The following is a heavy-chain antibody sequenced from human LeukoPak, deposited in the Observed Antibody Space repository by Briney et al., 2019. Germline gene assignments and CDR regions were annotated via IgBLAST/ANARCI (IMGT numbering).Heavy chain of an antibody. V-gene: IGHV3-9*01. D-gene: IGHD3-3*01. J-gene: IGHJ4*02. CDR2: ISWNSGSI. Sequence: SGGSLRLSCAAYGFTFNDYAVESVRQARGGGLEWDSGISWNSGSIGYADSVKGRFTISRDNAKNSLYLQMNSLRTEDAALYHCAIDGGTHYDFWCGPSDPCYLHYWGQGTRVTVSS. CDR1: GFTFNDYA. CDR3: AIDGGTHYDFWCGPSDPCYLHY.